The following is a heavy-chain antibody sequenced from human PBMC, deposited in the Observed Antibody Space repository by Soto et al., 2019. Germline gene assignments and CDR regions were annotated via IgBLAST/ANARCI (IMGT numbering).Heavy chain of an antibody. CDR2: IIPIFGTA. J-gene: IGHJ3*02. V-gene: IGHV1-69*13. CDR1: GGTFSSYA. CDR3: AGAPYYYDSSGDWSAFDI. D-gene: IGHD3-22*01. Sequence: SVKVSCKASGGTFSSYAISWVLQAPGQGLEWMGGIIPIFGTANYAQKFQGRVTITADESTSTAYMELSSLRSEDTAVYYCAGAPYYYDSSGDWSAFDIWGQGTMVTVSS.